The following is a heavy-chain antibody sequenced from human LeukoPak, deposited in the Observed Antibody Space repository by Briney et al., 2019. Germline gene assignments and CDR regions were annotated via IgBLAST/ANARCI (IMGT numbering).Heavy chain of an antibody. CDR1: GFTFSSYG. CDR2: IRYDGSNK. CDR3: AKGHEGSSGSMY. V-gene: IGHV3-30*02. J-gene: IGHJ4*02. D-gene: IGHD3-22*01. Sequence: HPGGSLRLSCAASGFTFSSYGMHWFRQAPVKGLEWVAFIRYDGSNKYYADSVKGRFTISRDNSKNTLYLQMNSLRAEDTAVYYCAKGHEGSSGSMYWGQGILVTVSS.